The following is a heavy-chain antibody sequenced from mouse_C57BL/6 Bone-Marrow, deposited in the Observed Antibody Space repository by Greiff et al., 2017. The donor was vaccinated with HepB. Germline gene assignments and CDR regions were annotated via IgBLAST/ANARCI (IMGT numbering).Heavy chain of an antibody. CDR3: ARRSNGSSYGYWYFDV. D-gene: IGHD1-1*01. Sequence: QVQLQQPGAELVKPGASVKLSCKASGYTFTSYWMHWVKQRPGRGLEWIGRIDPNSGGTKYNEKFKSKATLTVDKPSSTAYMQLSSLTSEDSAVYYCARRSNGSSYGYWYFDVWGTGTTVTVSS. V-gene: IGHV1-72*01. J-gene: IGHJ1*03. CDR1: GYTFTSYW. CDR2: IDPNSGGT.